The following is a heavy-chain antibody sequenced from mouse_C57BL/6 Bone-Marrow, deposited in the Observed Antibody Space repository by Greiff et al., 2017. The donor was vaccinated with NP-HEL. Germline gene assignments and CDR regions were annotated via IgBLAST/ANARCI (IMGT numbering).Heavy chain of an antibody. D-gene: IGHD1-1*01. CDR1: GYAFSSYW. Sequence: VQLQQSGAELVKPGASVKISCKASGYAFSSYWMNWVKQRPGKGLEWIVQIYPGDGDTNYNGKFKGKATLTADKSSSTAYMQLSSLTSEDSAVYFCARKGDYGSSLDYWGQGTTLTVSS. V-gene: IGHV1-80*01. CDR3: ARKGDYGSSLDY. CDR2: IYPGDGDT. J-gene: IGHJ2*01.